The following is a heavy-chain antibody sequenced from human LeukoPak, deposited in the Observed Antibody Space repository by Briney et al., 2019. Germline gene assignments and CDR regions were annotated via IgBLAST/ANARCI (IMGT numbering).Heavy chain of an antibody. CDR3: ARGVRSYQALVDY. J-gene: IGHJ4*02. V-gene: IGHV3-23*01. CDR2: ISGSGGST. CDR1: GFTFSSYA. D-gene: IGHD1-26*01. Sequence: GGSLRLSCAASGFTFSSYAMSWVRQAPGKGLEGVSAISGSGGSTYYADSVKGRFTISRDNSKNTLYLQMNSLRAEGTAVYYCARGVRSYQALVDYWGQGTLVTVSS.